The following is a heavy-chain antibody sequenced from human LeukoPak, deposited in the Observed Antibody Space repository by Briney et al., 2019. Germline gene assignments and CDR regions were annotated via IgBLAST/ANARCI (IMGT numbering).Heavy chain of an antibody. Sequence: SETLSLTCAVYGRSFSGYYWSWIRQPPGKGLEWIGEINHSGSTNYNPSLKSRVTISVDTSKNQFSLKLSSVTAADTAVYYCARGPICTNGVCYTGYYYYYGMDVWGQGTTVTVSS. V-gene: IGHV4-34*01. D-gene: IGHD2-8*01. J-gene: IGHJ6*02. CDR3: ARGPICTNGVCYTGYYYYYGMDV. CDR2: INHSGST. CDR1: GRSFSGYY.